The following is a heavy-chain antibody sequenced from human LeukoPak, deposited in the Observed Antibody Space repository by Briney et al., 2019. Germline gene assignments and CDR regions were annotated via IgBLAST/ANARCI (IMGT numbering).Heavy chain of an antibody. Sequence: PGGSLRLSCAVSGFTVSSNYMSWVRQAPGKGLEWVSVIYSGGSTYYVDSVKGRFTISRDNSKNTLYLQMNSLRTEDTAVYYCARDPEGGSSWDYWGQGTLVTVSS. CDR3: ARDPEGGSSWDY. CDR2: IYSGGST. V-gene: IGHV3-53*01. CDR1: GFTVSSNY. D-gene: IGHD6-13*01. J-gene: IGHJ4*02.